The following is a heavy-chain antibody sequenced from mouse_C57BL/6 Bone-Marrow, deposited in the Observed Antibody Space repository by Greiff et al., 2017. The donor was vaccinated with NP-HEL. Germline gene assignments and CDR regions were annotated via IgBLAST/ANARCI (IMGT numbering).Heavy chain of an antibody. J-gene: IGHJ4*01. Sequence: VQLQVSGPGLVKPSQSLSLTCSVTGYSITSGYYWNWIRQFPGNKLEWMGYISYDGSNNYNPSLKNRISITRDTSKNQFFLKLNSVTTEDTATYDCARGDYGSSDAMDYWGQGTSVTVSS. CDR2: ISYDGSN. CDR3: ARGDYGSSDAMDY. CDR1: GYSITSGYY. V-gene: IGHV3-6*01. D-gene: IGHD1-1*01.